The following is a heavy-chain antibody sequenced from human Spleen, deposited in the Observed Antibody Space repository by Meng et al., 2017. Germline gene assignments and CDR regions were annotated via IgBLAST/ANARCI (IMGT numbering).Heavy chain of an antibody. CDR1: GFTFSNYW. V-gene: IGHV3-74*01. J-gene: IGHJ3*02. Sequence: GESLKISCAASGFTFSNYWMHWVRQPPRKGLVWVSRSNTDGSHTDHADSVKGRFTISRDNAKNSLYLQMNSLRAEDTAVYSCARGSGGYYTLDAFDIWGQGTMVTVSS. CDR3: ARGSGGYYTLDAFDI. CDR2: SNTDGSHT. D-gene: IGHD3-22*01.